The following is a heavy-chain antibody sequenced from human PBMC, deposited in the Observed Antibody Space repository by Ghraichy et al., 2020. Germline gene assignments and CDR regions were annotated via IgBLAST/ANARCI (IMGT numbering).Heavy chain of an antibody. CDR1: GGSISSSSYY. J-gene: IGHJ5*02. Sequence: SETLSLTCTVSGGSISSSSYYWGWIRQPPGKGLEWIGSIYYSGSTYYNPSLKSRVTISVDTSKNQFSLKLSSVTAADTAVYYCAGQDIVVVPAAFKMVSDGFDPWGQGTLVTVSS. CDR2: IYYSGST. V-gene: IGHV4-39*01. CDR3: AGQDIVVVPAAFKMVSDGFDP. D-gene: IGHD2-2*01.